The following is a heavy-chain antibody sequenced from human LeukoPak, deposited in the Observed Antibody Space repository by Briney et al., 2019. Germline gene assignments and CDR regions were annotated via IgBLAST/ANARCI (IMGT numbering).Heavy chain of an antibody. J-gene: IGHJ5*02. D-gene: IGHD1-26*01. CDR2: IYSGGST. Sequence: GGSLRLSCAASGFTVGNNYMTWVRQAPGKGLECVSVIYSGGSTYYTDSVKGRFTISRDNSKNTLYLQMNSLRTDDTAVYYCARDFWFHGGNYGAWGQGTLVTVSS. CDR1: GFTVGNNY. V-gene: IGHV3-66*02. CDR3: ARDFWFHGGNYGA.